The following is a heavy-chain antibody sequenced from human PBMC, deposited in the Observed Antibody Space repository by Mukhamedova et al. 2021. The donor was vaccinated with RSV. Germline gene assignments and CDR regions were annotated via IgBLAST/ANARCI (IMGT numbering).Heavy chain of an antibody. CDR2: INAHNGKT. D-gene: IGHD1-14*01. Sequence: GLEWLGWINAHNGKTNYAQKMQDRVTLTTDTSTTTAYMELRSLRSDDDTVVYYCARSPNDHFCQYYGDYSGQGTLITLSS. V-gene: IGHV1-18*01. J-gene: IGHJ4*02. CDR3: ARSPNDHFCQYYGDY.